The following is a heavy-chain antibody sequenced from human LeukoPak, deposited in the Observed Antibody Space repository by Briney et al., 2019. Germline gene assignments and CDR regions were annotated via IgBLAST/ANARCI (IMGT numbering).Heavy chain of an antibody. J-gene: IGHJ6*02. Sequence: GGSLRLSCAASGFTVSSNYMSWVRQAPGAGLEWVSSIPGSGGATYYADSVRGRFSISRDSSKNTVYLQMSSLRDEDTAVYYCARARPWDSSRSYYFGMDVWGHGTTVTVSS. CDR3: ARARPWDSSRSYYFGMDV. CDR1: GFTVSSNY. CDR2: IPGSGGAT. V-gene: IGHV3-23*01. D-gene: IGHD3-22*01.